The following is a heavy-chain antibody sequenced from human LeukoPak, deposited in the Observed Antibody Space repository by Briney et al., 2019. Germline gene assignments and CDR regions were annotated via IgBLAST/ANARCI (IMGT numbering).Heavy chain of an antibody. CDR1: GYTFTGYY. V-gene: IGHV1-2*02. D-gene: IGHD1-26*01. J-gene: IGHJ5*02. Sequence: ASVKVSCKASGYTFTGYYVHWVRQAPGQGLEWMGWINPNSGDTNYAQKLQGRVTMTTDTSTSTAYMELRSLRSDDTAVYYCARDRVIVGATNWFDPWGQGTLVTVSS. CDR3: ARDRVIVGATNWFDP. CDR2: INPNSGDT.